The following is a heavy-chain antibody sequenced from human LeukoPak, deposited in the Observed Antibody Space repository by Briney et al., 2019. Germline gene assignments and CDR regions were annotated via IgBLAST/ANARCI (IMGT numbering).Heavy chain of an antibody. CDR2: ISGSGGST. CDR1: GFTFSSYA. J-gene: IGHJ4*02. CDR3: AKGEAAAGGNFDY. D-gene: IGHD6-13*01. V-gene: IGHV3-23*01. Sequence: PGGPLRLSCAASGFTFSSYAMSWVRQAPGKGLEWVSAISGSGGSTYYADSVKGRFTISRDNSKNTLYLQMNSLRAEDTAVYYCAKGEAAAGGNFDYWGQGTLVTVSS.